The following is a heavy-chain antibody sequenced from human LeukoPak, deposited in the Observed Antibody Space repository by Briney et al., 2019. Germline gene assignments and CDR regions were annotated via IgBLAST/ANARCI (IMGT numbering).Heavy chain of an antibody. CDR3: ARNRESAQGNYYYGMDV. V-gene: IGHV5-51*01. D-gene: IGHD3-10*01. J-gene: IGHJ6*02. CDR2: IYPGDSDT. Sequence: GESLKISCKGSGYSFTSYWIGWVRQMPGKGLEWMGIIYPGDSDTRYSPSFQGQVTISADKSISTAYLQWSSLKASDTAMYYCARNRESAQGNYYYGMDVWGQGTTVTVSS. CDR1: GYSFTSYW.